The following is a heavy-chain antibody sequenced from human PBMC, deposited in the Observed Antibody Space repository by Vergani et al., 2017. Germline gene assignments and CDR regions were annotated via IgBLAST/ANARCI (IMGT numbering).Heavy chain of an antibody. D-gene: IGHD3-16*01. CDR3: SRSVWVGPSYYFDY. V-gene: IGHV3-21*04. CDR2: ISSSSSYI. J-gene: IGHJ4*02. Sequence: EVQLVESGGGLVKPGGSLRLSCAASGFTFSSYSMNWVRQAPGKGLEWVSSISSSSSYIYYADSVKGRFTISRDNAKNSLYLQMNSLRAEDTAVYYCSRSVWVGPSYYFDYWGQGTLVTVSS. CDR1: GFTFSSYS.